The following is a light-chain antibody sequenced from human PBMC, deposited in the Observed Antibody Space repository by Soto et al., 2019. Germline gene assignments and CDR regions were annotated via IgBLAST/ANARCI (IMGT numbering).Light chain of an antibody. Sequence: EIVLTQSPGTLSLSPGERATLSCRASQSVTSSYLAWYQQKPGQAPGLLIYGASSRATGIPDRFSGSGSGTDFNFTISRLEPEDFAVYYCQQYAGSPLTFGGGTNVEIK. CDR1: QSVTSSY. V-gene: IGKV3-20*01. J-gene: IGKJ4*01. CDR3: QQYAGSPLT. CDR2: GAS.